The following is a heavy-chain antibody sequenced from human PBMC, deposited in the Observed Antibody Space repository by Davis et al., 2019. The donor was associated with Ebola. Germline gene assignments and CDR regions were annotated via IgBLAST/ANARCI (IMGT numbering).Heavy chain of an antibody. Sequence: PGGSLRLSCAASGFTFSSYGMHWVRQAPGKGLEWVAVIWYDGSNKYYADSVKGRFTISRDNSKNTLYLRMDSLRAEDTAVYYCARDPYPMVQVNWFDPWGQGTLVTVSS. CDR1: GFTFSSYG. V-gene: IGHV3-33*01. J-gene: IGHJ5*02. CDR3: ARDPYPMVQVNWFDP. CDR2: IWYDGSNK. D-gene: IGHD3-10*01.